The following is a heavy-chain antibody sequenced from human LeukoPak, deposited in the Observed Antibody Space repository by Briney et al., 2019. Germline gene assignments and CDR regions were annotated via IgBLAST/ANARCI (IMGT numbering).Heavy chain of an antibody. CDR1: GFTVSSNY. CDR2: IYSGGST. Sequence: GGSLRLSCAASGFTVSSNYMSWVRQAPGKGLEWVSVIYSGGSTYYADSVKGRFTISRDNAKNTLYLQMNSLGAEDTAVYFCASFSYDSSGYTKSDYWGQGTLVTVSS. J-gene: IGHJ4*02. V-gene: IGHV3-66*01. D-gene: IGHD3-22*01. CDR3: ASFSYDSSGYTKSDY.